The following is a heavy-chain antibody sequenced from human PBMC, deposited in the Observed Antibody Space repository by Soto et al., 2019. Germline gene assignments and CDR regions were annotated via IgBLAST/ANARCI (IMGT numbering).Heavy chain of an antibody. Sequence: GALRLSCAASGFTFSSYAMHWVRQAPGKGLEWVAVISYDGSNKYYADSVKGRFTISRDNSKNTLYLQMNSLRAEDTAVYYCAKGSLGYCSGGSCYFYGMDVWGQGTTVTVS. CDR2: ISYDGSNK. V-gene: IGHV3-30-3*01. CDR1: GFTFSSYA. J-gene: IGHJ6*02. D-gene: IGHD2-15*01. CDR3: AKGSLGYCSGGSCYFYGMDV.